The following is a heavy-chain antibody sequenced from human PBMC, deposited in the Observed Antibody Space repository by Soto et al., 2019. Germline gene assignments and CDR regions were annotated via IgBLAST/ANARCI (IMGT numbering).Heavy chain of an antibody. J-gene: IGHJ6*02. CDR2: ISPHNGRT. CDR1: GYSFTSYG. CDR3: GRCRTDSYAMDV. Sequence: ASVKVSCKASGYSFTSYGIAWVRQAPGQGPECMGWISPHNGRTNYAENVKGRVVMTTDISTNTIFLELRSLRSDDTAMYYCGRCRTDSYAMDVWGQGTTVTVSS. D-gene: IGHD2-8*02. V-gene: IGHV1-18*01.